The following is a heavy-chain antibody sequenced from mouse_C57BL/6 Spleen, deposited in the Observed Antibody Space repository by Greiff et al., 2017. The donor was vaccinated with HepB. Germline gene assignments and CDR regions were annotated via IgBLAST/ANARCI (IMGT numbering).Heavy chain of an antibody. CDR3: AQITTVVATRYFDV. CDR2: INPNNGGT. D-gene: IGHD1-1*01. V-gene: IGHV1-26*01. J-gene: IGHJ1*03. Sequence: VQLQQSGPELVKPGASVKISCKASGYTFTDYYMNWVKQSHGKSLEWIGDINPNNGGTSYNQKFKGKATLTVDKSSSTAYMELRSLTSEDSAVYYCAQITTVVATRYFDVWGTGTTVTVSS. CDR1: GYTFTDYY.